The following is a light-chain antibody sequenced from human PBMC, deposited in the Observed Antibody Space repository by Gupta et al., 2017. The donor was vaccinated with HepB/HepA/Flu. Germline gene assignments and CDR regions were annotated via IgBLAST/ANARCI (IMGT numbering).Light chain of an antibody. Sequence: AIRMTQSPSSFSASTGDRVTITWRASQGISSYLAWYQQKPGKAPKLIIYAASTVQSGVPSRFSGCGYTKDFTLTSSCRQYEDFANYYVQQHYSYDSFGQGTKLDIK. J-gene: IGKJ2*01. CDR1: QGISSY. CDR3: QQHYSYDS. V-gene: IGKV1-8*01. CDR2: AAS.